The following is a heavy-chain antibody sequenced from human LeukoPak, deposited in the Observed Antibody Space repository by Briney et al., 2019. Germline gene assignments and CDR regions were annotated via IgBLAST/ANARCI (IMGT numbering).Heavy chain of an antibody. CDR1: GGSISSGGYS. V-gene: IGHV4-30-2*01. Sequence: SETLSLTCAVSGGSISSGGYSWGWIRQPPGKGLEWIGYIYHSGSTYYNPSLKSRVTISVDRSKNQFSLKLSSVTAADTAVYYCARDLWFDPWGQGTLVTVSS. J-gene: IGHJ5*02. CDR3: ARDLWFDP. CDR2: IYHSGST.